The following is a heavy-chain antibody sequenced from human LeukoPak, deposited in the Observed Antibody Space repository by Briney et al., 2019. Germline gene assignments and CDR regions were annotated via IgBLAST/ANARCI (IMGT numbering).Heavy chain of an antibody. CDR2: ISTDGRST. Sequence: GGSLRLSCAVSGFTLSDNWMHWVRQAPGKGLEWVSRISTDGRSTDYADSVRGRFTISRDNAKNTLYLQLNSLRGEDTAVYYCAREVATTGRHFDYWGQGTLVTVSS. J-gene: IGHJ4*02. CDR1: GFTLSDNW. CDR3: AREVATTGRHFDY. D-gene: IGHD5-12*01. V-gene: IGHV3-74*01.